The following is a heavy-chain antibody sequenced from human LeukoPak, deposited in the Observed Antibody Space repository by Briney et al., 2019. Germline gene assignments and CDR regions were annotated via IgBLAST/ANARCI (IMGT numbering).Heavy chain of an antibody. D-gene: IGHD3-10*01. CDR1: GYTFTNYG. Sequence: ASVKVSCKASGYTFTNYGISWVRQAPGQGLEWMGIINPSGGSTSYAQKFQGRVTMTRDTSTSTVYMELSSLRSEDTAVYYCARDYKNYFDYWGQGTLVTVSS. J-gene: IGHJ4*02. CDR2: INPSGGST. V-gene: IGHV1-46*01. CDR3: ARDYKNYFDY.